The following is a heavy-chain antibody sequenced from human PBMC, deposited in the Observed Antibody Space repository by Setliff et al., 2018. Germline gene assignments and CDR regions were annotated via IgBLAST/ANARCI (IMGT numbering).Heavy chain of an antibody. V-gene: IGHV4-34*01. CDR3: ARGPPRIVVPSTKAWFDP. J-gene: IGHJ5*02. CDR2: IYYSGST. D-gene: IGHD2-2*01. Sequence: SETLSLTCAVYGGSFSGYYWSWIRQPPGKGLEWIATIYYSGSTYSNPSLKSRLIISVDAPDNQFSVKLSSVTAADTAVYYCARGPPRIVVPSTKAWFDPWGQGTLVTVSS. CDR1: GGSFSGYY.